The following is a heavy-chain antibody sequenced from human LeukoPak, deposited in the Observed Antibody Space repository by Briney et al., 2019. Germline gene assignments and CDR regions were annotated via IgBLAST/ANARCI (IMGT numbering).Heavy chain of an antibody. CDR2: IYTSGST. J-gene: IGHJ4*02. V-gene: IGHV4-61*02. Sequence: PSQTVSLTCSVSGDSIRSGTYYWSWIRQPAGKGLEWIGRIYTSGSTSYNPSLKSRVTISVDTSKNQFSLKLTSVTAADTAVYYCARGGGARRIDYWGQGTLVTVSS. CDR3: ARGGGARRIDY. D-gene: IGHD3-10*01. CDR1: GDSIRSGTYY.